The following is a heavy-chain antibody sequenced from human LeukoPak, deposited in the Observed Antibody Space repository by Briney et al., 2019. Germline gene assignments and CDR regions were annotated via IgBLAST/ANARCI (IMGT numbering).Heavy chain of an antibody. CDR1: RYTFTTYD. V-gene: IGHV1-18*01. CDR2: ISAYNGNT. Sequence: ASVKVSCKGSRYTFTTYDINWVRQAPGQGLEWMGWISAYNGNTNYAQKLQGRVTMTTDTSTSTAYMELRSLRSDDTAVYYCARDVGATTRWFDPWGQGTLVTVSS. D-gene: IGHD1-26*01. CDR3: ARDVGATTRWFDP. J-gene: IGHJ5*02.